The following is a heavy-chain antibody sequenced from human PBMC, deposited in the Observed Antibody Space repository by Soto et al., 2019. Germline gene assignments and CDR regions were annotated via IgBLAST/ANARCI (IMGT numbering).Heavy chain of an antibody. D-gene: IGHD3-3*01. V-gene: IGHV1-18*04. CDR1: GYTFTSYG. Sequence: ASVKVSCKASGYTFTSYGISWVRQAPGQGLEWMGWISAYNGNTNYAQKLQGRVTMTTDTSTSTAYMELRSLRSDDTAVYYCARDDYDLWVYYYGMDVWGQGTTVTVS. J-gene: IGHJ6*02. CDR2: ISAYNGNT. CDR3: ARDDYDLWVYYYGMDV.